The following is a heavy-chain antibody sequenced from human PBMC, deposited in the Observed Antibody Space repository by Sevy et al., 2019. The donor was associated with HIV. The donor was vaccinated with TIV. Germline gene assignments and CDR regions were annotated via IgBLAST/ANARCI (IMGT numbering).Heavy chain of an antibody. D-gene: IGHD3-3*01. J-gene: IGHJ6*02. CDR1: GYTFTGYY. CDR3: AREITIFGVASAPYYYGMDV. CDR2: INPNSGGT. Sequence: ASVKVSCKASGYTFTGYYMHWVRQAPGQGLEWMGWINPNSGGTNYAQKFQGRVTMTRETSISTAYMELSRLRSDDTAVYYCAREITIFGVASAPYYYGMDVWGQGTTVTVSS. V-gene: IGHV1-2*02.